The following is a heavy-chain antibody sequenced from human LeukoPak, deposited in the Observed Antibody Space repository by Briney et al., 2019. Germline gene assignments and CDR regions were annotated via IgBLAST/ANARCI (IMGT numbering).Heavy chain of an antibody. V-gene: IGHV3-74*01. CDR2: INSDGSST. J-gene: IGHJ4*02. D-gene: IGHD6-19*01. Sequence: GGSLRLSCAASGFTFSSYWMHWVRQAPGKGLVWVSRINSDGSSTSYADSVKGRFTISRDNAKNTLCLQMYSLRAEDTAVYYCARGRYRTAVAGRVDYWGQGTLVTVSS. CDR3: ARGRYRTAVAGRVDY. CDR1: GFTFSSYW.